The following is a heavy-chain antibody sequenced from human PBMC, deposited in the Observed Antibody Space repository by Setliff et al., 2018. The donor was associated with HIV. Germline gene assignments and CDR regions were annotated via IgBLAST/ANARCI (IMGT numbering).Heavy chain of an antibody. D-gene: IGHD2-8*01. V-gene: IGHV4-39*01. Sequence: PSETLSLTCSVSGGSISSSTYYWGWIRQPTGKGLEWIGDIFYTGSTYYNPSLKSRVAISIDTSETRFSLRLNSVTAADTGVYYCARRGRDGVLIVFSTGFDPWGQGTLVTVSS. CDR2: IFYTGST. J-gene: IGHJ5*02. CDR1: GGSISSSTYY. CDR3: ARRGRDGVLIVFSTGFDP.